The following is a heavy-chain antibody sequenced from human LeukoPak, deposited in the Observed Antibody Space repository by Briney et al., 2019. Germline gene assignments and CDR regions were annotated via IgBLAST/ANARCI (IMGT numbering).Heavy chain of an antibody. CDR1: GFTFSSYS. D-gene: IGHD2-15*01. Sequence: KAGGSLRLSCAASGFTFSSYSMNWVRQAPGKGLEWVSSISSSSSYIYYADSVKGRFIISRDNAKNSLYLQMNSLRAEDTAVYYCARYCSGGSCYGDAFDIWGQGTMVTVSS. V-gene: IGHV3-21*01. J-gene: IGHJ3*02. CDR2: ISSSSSYI. CDR3: ARYCSGGSCYGDAFDI.